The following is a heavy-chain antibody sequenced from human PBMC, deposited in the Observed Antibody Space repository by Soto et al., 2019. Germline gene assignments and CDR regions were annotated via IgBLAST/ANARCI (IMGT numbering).Heavy chain of an antibody. Sequence: PSETLSLTCTVSGGSISSYYWSWIRQPPGKGLEWIGYIYYSGSTNYNPSLKSRVTISVDTSKNQFSLELSSVTAADTAVYYYARAIAAAGTIWFDPWGQGTLVTVSS. CDR3: ARAIAAAGTIWFDP. CDR1: GGSISSYY. V-gene: IGHV4-59*01. CDR2: IYYSGST. J-gene: IGHJ5*02. D-gene: IGHD6-13*01.